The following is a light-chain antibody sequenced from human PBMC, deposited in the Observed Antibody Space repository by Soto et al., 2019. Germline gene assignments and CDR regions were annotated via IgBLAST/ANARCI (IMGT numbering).Light chain of an antibody. CDR3: QQRNILPPVT. CDR1: PSVTNF. J-gene: IGKJ5*01. V-gene: IGKV3-11*01. CDR2: GAF. Sequence: EIVLTQSAATLSLYNRERATLSCRASPSVTNFLAWYQQKPGQAPRLLIYGAFNRATGIPARFSGSGSGTDFTLTISSLEPEDSAIYYCQQRNILPPVTFGQGTLLEV.